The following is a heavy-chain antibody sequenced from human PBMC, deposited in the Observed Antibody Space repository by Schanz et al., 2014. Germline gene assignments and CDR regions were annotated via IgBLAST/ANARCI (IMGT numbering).Heavy chain of an antibody. CDR3: ARDGGRDGYNLAFDV. CDR2: IYIHSVST. Sequence: EMQLVESGGGLIQPGGSLRLSCAASGFTVTSYYMSWVRQAPGKGLEWVSTIYIHSVSTNYADSVKGRFIISRDNSKNTLYLQMNSLRAEDTAVYFCARDGGRDGYNLAFDVWGQGTLVTVSS. J-gene: IGHJ3*01. CDR1: GFTVTSYY. D-gene: IGHD5-12*01. V-gene: IGHV3-53*01.